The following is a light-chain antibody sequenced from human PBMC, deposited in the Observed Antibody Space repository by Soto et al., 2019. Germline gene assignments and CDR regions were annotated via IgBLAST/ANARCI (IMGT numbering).Light chain of an antibody. J-gene: IGKJ3*01. CDR2: DAS. CDR1: QGISSA. CDR3: QQFNSYHLFT. Sequence: AIQLTQSPSSLSASVGDRVTITCRASQGISSALAWYQQKPGKAPKLLIYDASSLESGVPSRFSGSGSGTDFTLTLSSLQPEDFATYYCQQFNSYHLFTFGPGTKVD. V-gene: IGKV1-13*02.